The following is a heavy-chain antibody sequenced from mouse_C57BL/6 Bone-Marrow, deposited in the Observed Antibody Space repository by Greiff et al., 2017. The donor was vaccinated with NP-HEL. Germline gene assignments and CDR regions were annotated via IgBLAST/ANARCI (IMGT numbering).Heavy chain of an antibody. CDR1: GFNIKDDY. Sequence: EVQLQQSGAELVRPGASVKLSCTASGFNIKDDYMHWVKQRPEQGLEWIGWIDPENGDTEYASKFQGKATITADTSSNTAYLQLSSLTSEDTAVYYCTTGFAMDYWGQGTSVTGSS. CDR2: IDPENGDT. J-gene: IGHJ4*01. V-gene: IGHV14-4*01. CDR3: TTGFAMDY.